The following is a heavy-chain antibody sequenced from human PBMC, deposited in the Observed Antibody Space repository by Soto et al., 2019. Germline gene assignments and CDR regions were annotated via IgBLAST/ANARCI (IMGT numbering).Heavy chain of an antibody. J-gene: IGHJ3*01. D-gene: IGHD2-21*01. CDR1: AGSIRSSSW. CDR2: FYHAGSP. V-gene: IGHV4-4*02. Sequence: ASEALSLTCTGSAGSIRSSSWWTCLRQSPEKGLEWIGEFYHAGSPNYNPSFQSRVTISADNSKNFFSLRLTSVTAADTAIYDCARASSLPGDFDLWGRATWDTVSS. CDR3: ARASSLPGDFDL.